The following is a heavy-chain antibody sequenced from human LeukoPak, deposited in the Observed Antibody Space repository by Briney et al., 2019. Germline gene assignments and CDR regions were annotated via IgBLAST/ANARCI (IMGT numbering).Heavy chain of an antibody. CDR2: IKNKGDGGTT. CDR3: TTSGTPFEY. CDR1: GFTFNKAW. V-gene: IGHV3-15*01. D-gene: IGHD3-10*01. J-gene: IGHJ4*02. Sequence: GGSLRLSCAASGFTFNKAWMSWVRLAPGKGLEWVGRIKNKGDGGTTDYAAPVEGRFTVSRDDSKSTLYLQMNSLKTEDTAVYYCTTSGTPFEYWGQGTLVTVSS.